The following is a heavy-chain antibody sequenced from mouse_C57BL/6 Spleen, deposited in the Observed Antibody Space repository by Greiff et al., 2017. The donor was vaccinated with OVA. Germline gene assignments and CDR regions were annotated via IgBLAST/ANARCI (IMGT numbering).Heavy chain of an antibody. J-gene: IGHJ3*01. CDR3: TREGSSSWFAY. CDR2: ISSGGDYT. Sequence: EVQLVESGEGLVKPGGSLKLSCAASGFTFSSYAMSWVRQTPEKRLEWVAYISSGGDYTYYADTVKGRFTISSDNARNTLYLQMSSLKSEDTAMYYCTREGSSSWFAYWGQGTLVTVSA. V-gene: IGHV5-9-1*02. D-gene: IGHD1-1*01. CDR1: GFTFSSYA.